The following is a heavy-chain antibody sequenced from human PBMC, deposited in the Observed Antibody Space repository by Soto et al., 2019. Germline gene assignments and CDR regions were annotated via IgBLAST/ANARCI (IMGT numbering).Heavy chain of an antibody. V-gene: IGHV4-34*01. Sequence: SETLSLTCAVYGGSFSGYYWSWIRQPPGKGLEWIGEINHSGSTNYNPSLKSRVTISVDTSKNQFSLKLSSVTAADTAVYYCARGVRFGSCGMDVWGQGTTVTVSS. CDR2: INHSGST. D-gene: IGHD3-10*01. CDR3: ARGVRFGSCGMDV. J-gene: IGHJ6*02. CDR1: GGSFSGYY.